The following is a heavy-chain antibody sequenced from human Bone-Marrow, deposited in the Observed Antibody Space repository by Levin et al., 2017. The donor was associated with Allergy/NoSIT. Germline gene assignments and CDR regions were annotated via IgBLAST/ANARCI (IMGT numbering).Heavy chain of an antibody. CDR2: IIPVYDTP. CDR1: GGTFSNNA. CDR3: ARALVLGDVNNWFDP. V-gene: IGHV1-69*13. J-gene: IGHJ5*02. Sequence: ASVKVSCKASGGTFSNNAISWVRQAPGQGLEWMGGIIPVYDTPKYAQKFQGRVTITADASRSAVHMELSGLRSDDTAVYYCARALVLGDVNNWFDPWGPGTLVTVSS. D-gene: IGHD3-10*01.